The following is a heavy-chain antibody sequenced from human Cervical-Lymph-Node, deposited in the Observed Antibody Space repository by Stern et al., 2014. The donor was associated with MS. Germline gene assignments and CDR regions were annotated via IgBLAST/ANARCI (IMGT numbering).Heavy chain of an antibody. CDR3: GVAGNY. D-gene: IGHD1-1*01. CDR1: GFTFSSYA. V-gene: IGHV3-23*04. J-gene: IGHJ4*02. Sequence: EVQLVESGGGLVQPGGSLRLSCTGSGFTFSSYAMNWVRQAPGKGLEWVSGISGRGRSTYYADSVKGRFTISRDNSTHTLYLQMNTLRVDDTATYYCGVAGNYWGQGTLVTVSS. CDR2: ISGRGRST.